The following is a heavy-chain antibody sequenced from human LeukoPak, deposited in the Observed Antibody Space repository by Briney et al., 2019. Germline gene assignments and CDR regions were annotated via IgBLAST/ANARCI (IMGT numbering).Heavy chain of an antibody. V-gene: IGHV3-30*02. D-gene: IGHD6-6*01. CDR2: IRYDGSNK. J-gene: IGHJ4*02. Sequence: GGSLRLSCAASGFTFSDYGMHWVRQAPGKGLEWVAFIRYDGSNKYYADSVKGRFTISRDNSKNTLYLQMNSLRAEDTAVYYCARVYSSSSRTFDYWGQGTLVTVSS. CDR1: GFTFSDYG. CDR3: ARVYSSSSRTFDY.